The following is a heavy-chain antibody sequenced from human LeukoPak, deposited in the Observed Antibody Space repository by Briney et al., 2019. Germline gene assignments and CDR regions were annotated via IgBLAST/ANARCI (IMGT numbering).Heavy chain of an antibody. D-gene: IGHD3-22*01. CDR3: ARLTYYYDSSGYGI. Sequence: KPSETLSLTCTVSGGSISNSIYYWGWIRQPPGKGLEWIGSIYYSGNTYYNPSLKSRVTISVDTSKNQLSLKLSSVTAADTAVYYCARLTYYYDSSGYGIWGQGTMVTVSS. CDR1: GGSISNSIYY. CDR2: IYYSGNT. V-gene: IGHV4-39*07. J-gene: IGHJ3*02.